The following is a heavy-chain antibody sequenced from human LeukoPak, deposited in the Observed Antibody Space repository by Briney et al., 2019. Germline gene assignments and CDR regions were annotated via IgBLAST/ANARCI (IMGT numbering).Heavy chain of an antibody. Sequence: GGSLRLSCAASGFTVSSNYMSWVRQAPGKGLEGVSVIYSGGSTYYADSVKGRFTIPRDNSKNTLYLQMNSLRAEDTAVYYCARVPSTGTSGWGQGTLVTVSS. D-gene: IGHD1-1*01. V-gene: IGHV3-66*02. CDR3: ARVPSTGTSG. J-gene: IGHJ4*02. CDR2: IYSGGST. CDR1: GFTVSSNY.